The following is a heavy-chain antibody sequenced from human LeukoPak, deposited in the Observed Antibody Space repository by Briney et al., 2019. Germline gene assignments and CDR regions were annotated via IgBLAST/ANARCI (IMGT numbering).Heavy chain of an antibody. CDR3: SGDCSSTSCYLYYMDV. CDR2: IRSKANRYAT. D-gene: IGHD2-2*01. CDR1: GFTFSGSA. J-gene: IGHJ6*03. V-gene: IGHV3-73*01. Sequence: PGGSLRLSCAASGFTFSGSAMPWVRQASGKGLEWVGRIRSKANRYATAYAASGKGRFTISRDDSKNTAYLQMNSLKTEDTAVYYCSGDCSSTSCYLYYMDVWGKGTTVTVSS.